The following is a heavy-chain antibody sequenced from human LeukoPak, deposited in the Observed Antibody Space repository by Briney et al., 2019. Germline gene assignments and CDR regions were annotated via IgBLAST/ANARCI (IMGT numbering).Heavy chain of an antibody. J-gene: IGHJ4*02. CDR3: AKKSGYSSSWYGSWEEENFDY. CDR1: GFTFSSYA. D-gene: IGHD6-13*01. CDR2: ISGSGGST. V-gene: IGHV3-23*01. Sequence: PGGSLRLSCAASGFTFSSYAMSWVRQAPGKGLEWVSAISGSGGSTYYADSVKGRFTISRDNSKNTLYLQMNSLRAEDTAVYYCAKKSGYSSSWYGSWEEENFDYWGQGTLVTVSS.